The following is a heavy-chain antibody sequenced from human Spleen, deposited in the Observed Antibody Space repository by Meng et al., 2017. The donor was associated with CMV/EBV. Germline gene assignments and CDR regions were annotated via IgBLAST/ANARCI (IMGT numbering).Heavy chain of an antibody. CDR3: ARGLSRGTGFDP. CDR2: ISGYNGIT. CDR1: GYIFTSYG. V-gene: IGHV1-18*01. J-gene: IGHJ5*02. Sequence: ASVKVSCKASGYIFTSYGISWVRQAPGQGLEWMGWISGYNGITNYPQKFQGRVTMTTDTSTSTAYMELRSLRLDDTAVYYCARGLSRGTGFDPWGQGTLVTVSS. D-gene: IGHD1-1*01.